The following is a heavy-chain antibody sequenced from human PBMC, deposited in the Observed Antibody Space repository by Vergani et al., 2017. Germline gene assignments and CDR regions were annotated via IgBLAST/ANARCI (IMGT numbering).Heavy chain of an antibody. D-gene: IGHD4-17*01. CDR1: GSSISSYY. CDR3: ARHDYGDRNWFDP. V-gene: IGHV4-59*01. CDR2: IYYSGST. J-gene: IGHJ5*02. Sequence: QLQLQESGPGLVKPSETLSLTCTVSGSSISSYYWSWIRQPPGKGLEWIGYIYYSGSTNYNPSLKSRVTISVDTSKNQFSLKLSSVTAADTAVYYCARHDYGDRNWFDPWGQGTLVTVSS.